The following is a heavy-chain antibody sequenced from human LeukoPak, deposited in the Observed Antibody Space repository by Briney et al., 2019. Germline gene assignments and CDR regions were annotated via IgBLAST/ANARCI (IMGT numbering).Heavy chain of an antibody. CDR2: ISATGRER. Sequence: GGSLRLSCVASGFSFNTYAMSWVRQAPGKGLEWVSGISATGRERHYTDSVKGRFTISRDNSKNTLHLQMSSLRAEDTALHFCAKDHDNADYYYYFDSWGQGTLVTVSS. J-gene: IGHJ4*02. D-gene: IGHD2-21*02. CDR3: AKDHDNADYYYYFDS. V-gene: IGHV3-23*01. CDR1: GFSFNTYA.